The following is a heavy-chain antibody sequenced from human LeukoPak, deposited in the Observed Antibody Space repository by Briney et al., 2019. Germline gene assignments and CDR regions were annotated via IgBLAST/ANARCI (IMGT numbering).Heavy chain of an antibody. CDR2: ISYDGSNK. J-gene: IGHJ6*03. D-gene: IGHD3-22*01. CDR3: ATRHLYDSSGYYYGDYYMDV. Sequence: PGGSLRLSCAASGFTFSSYAMHWVRQAPGKGLEWVAVISYDGSNKYYADSVKGRFTISRDNSKNTLYLQMNSLRAEDTAVYYCATRHLYDSSGYYYGDYYMDVWGKGTTVTVSS. CDR1: GFTFSSYA. V-gene: IGHV3-30*04.